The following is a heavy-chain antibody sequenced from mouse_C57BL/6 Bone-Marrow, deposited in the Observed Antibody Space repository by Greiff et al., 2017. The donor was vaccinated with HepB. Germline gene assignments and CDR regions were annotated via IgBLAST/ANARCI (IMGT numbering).Heavy chain of an antibody. CDR3: VRGDYGSSYWYFDV. D-gene: IGHD1-1*01. J-gene: IGHJ1*03. Sequence: EVMLVESGGGLVKPGGSLKLSCAASGFTFSDYGMHWVRQAPEKGLEWVAYISSGSSTIYYADTVKGRFTISRDNAKNTLCLQMTSLRSEDTAMYYCVRGDYGSSYWYFDVWGTGSTVTVSS. V-gene: IGHV5-17*01. CDR1: GFTFSDYG. CDR2: ISSGSSTI.